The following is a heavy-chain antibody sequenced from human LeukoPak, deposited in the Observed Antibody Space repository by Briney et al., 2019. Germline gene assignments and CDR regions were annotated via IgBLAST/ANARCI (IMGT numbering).Heavy chain of an antibody. Sequence: PGGSLRLSCAASGFTFTSYAMSWVRQTPGKGLEWVASMSGGGDSDYYADSVKGRFTVSRDKSKNTLYVQMNSLRADDTAVYYCTKDASYARENDNSGFFIDWGQGTLVTVS. D-gene: IGHD3-22*01. V-gene: IGHV3-23*01. CDR2: MSGGGDSD. CDR3: TKDASYARENDNSGFFID. J-gene: IGHJ4*02. CDR1: GFTFTSYA.